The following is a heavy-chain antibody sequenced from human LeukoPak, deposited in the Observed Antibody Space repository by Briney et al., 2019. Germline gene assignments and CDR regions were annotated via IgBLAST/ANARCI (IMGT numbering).Heavy chain of an antibody. Sequence: GASVKVSCKASGYTFTSYAMHWVRQAPGQRLEWMGWINAGNGNTKYSQKFQGRVTITRDTSASTAYMELSSLRSEDTAVYYCARVPIAVAGPAQKRDLKRGTYFDYWGQGTLVTVSS. CDR1: GYTFTSYA. J-gene: IGHJ4*02. CDR3: ARVPIAVAGPAQKRDLKRGTYFDY. D-gene: IGHD6-19*01. V-gene: IGHV1-3*01. CDR2: INAGNGNT.